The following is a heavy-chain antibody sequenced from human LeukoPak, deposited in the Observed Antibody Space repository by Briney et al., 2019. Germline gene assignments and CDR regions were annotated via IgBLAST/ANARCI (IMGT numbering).Heavy chain of an antibody. Sequence: PSETLSLTCTVSGGSISSSSYSWSWIRQPPGKGLEWIGYIYYSGSTNYNPSLKSRVTISVDTSKNQFSLKLSSVTAADTAVYYCARLMGSYGDQADYWGQGTLVTVSS. J-gene: IGHJ4*02. CDR2: IYYSGST. V-gene: IGHV4-61*05. CDR3: ARLMGSYGDQADY. D-gene: IGHD5-18*01. CDR1: GGSISSSSYS.